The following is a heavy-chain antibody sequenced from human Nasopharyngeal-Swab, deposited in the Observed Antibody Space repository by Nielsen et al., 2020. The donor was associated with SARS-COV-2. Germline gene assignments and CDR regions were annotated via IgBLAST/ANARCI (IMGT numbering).Heavy chain of an antibody. J-gene: IGHJ6*02. V-gene: IGHV3-53*01. Sequence: GSLRLSCAASGFTVSSNCTSWVRQAPGKGLEWVSIIYSGGSTHYADSVKGRFTISRDNSKNTVHLQMKSLRAEDTAIYYCARDNDEYGMDVWGQGTTVTVSS. CDR1: GFTVSSNC. CDR3: ARDNDEYGMDV. D-gene: IGHD1-1*01. CDR2: IYSGGST.